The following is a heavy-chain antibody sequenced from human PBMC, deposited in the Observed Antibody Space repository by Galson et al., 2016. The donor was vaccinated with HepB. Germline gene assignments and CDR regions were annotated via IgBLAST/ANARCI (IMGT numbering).Heavy chain of an antibody. CDR3: VRDHSVVPTTAYNWFDP. Sequence: SLRLSCAASGFTFSTYWMHWVRQVPGKGLVWVARIKGDGTATYYADSVKGRFTISRDNAKNTLYLQMNSLRAEDTAVYFCVRDHSVVPTTAYNWFDPWGRGTLVTVSS. CDR2: IKGDGTAT. D-gene: IGHD4-23*01. V-gene: IGHV3-74*01. J-gene: IGHJ5*02. CDR1: GFTFSTYW.